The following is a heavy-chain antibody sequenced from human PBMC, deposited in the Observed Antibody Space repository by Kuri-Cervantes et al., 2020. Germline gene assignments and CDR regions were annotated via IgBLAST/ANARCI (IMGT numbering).Heavy chain of an antibody. D-gene: IGHD2-15*01. V-gene: IGHV3-74*01. CDR1: GFTFSSYW. Sequence: GESLKISCAASGFTFSSYWMHWVRQAPGKGLVWVSRINSDGSSTSYADSVKGRFTISRDNAKNTLYLQMNSLRAEDTAVYYCAKEGYCSGGSCYSVHSTFDYWGQGTLVTVSS. J-gene: IGHJ4*02. CDR2: INSDGSST. CDR3: AKEGYCSGGSCYSVHSTFDY.